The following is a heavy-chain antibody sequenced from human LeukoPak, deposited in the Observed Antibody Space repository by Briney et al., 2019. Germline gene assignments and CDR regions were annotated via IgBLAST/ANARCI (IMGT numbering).Heavy chain of an antibody. V-gene: IGHV3-11*04. CDR3: ARGATMIVVTGNFDI. CDR1: GFRFSDYY. Sequence: GGSLRLSCAASGFRFSDYYMIWIRQAPGKGLEWVSYISSSGSTKYYADSVKGRFTISRDNARNSLFLQMNRLRAEDTAVYYCARGATMIVVTGNFDIWGQGTLLTVSS. CDR2: ISSSGSTK. J-gene: IGHJ3*02. D-gene: IGHD3-22*01.